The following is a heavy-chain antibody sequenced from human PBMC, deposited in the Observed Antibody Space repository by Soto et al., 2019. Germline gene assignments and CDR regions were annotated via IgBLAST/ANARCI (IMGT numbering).Heavy chain of an antibody. J-gene: IGHJ6*02. Sequence: QVQLVQSGAEVNKPGSSVNVSCKASGGTFSSYAISWVRHAPGQGLDWMGGIIPISGTANYAQKFQGRVTITADESTSTAYMELSSLRSEDTAVYYCPRSQGSSTSLEIYYYYYYGMDVWGQGTTVTVSS. CDR2: IIPISGTA. CDR1: GGTFSSYA. V-gene: IGHV1-69*01. D-gene: IGHD2-2*01. CDR3: PRSQGSSTSLEIYYYYYYGMDV.